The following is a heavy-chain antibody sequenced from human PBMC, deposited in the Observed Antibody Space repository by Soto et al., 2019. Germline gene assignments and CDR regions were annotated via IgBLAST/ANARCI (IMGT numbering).Heavy chain of an antibody. Sequence: LRLSCAASVFTFRNAWMSLVRQAPLKGLEWVGRIKSKTDGGTTDYAAPVKGRFTISRDDSKNTLYLQMNSLKTEDTAVYYCTTGYSSGWRLDYWGQGTLVTVSS. CDR2: IKSKTDGGTT. V-gene: IGHV3-15*01. CDR1: VFTFRNAW. CDR3: TTGYSSGWRLDY. J-gene: IGHJ4*02. D-gene: IGHD6-19*01.